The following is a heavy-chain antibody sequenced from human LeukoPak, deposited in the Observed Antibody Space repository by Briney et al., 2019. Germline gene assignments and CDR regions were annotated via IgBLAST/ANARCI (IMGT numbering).Heavy chain of an antibody. Sequence: GGSLRLSCAASGFTFSSYTVPWVRQAPGKGLEWVALILYDGSNKYYADSVKGRLTISRDNSKNTLYLQMNSLRAEDTAVYFCARDIGYTYGHGFDYWGQGTLVTVSS. D-gene: IGHD5-18*01. CDR1: GFTFSSYT. CDR2: ILYDGSNK. V-gene: IGHV3-30-3*01. CDR3: ARDIGYTYGHGFDY. J-gene: IGHJ4*02.